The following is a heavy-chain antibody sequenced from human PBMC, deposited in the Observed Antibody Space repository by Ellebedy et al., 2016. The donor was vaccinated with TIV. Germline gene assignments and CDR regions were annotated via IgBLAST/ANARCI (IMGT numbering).Heavy chain of an antibody. J-gene: IGHJ4*02. D-gene: IGHD6-19*01. Sequence: SETLSLXXTVSGGSISSGGYYWSWIRQHPGKGLEWIGYIYYSGSTYYNPSLKSRVTISVDTSKNQFSLKLSSVTAADTAVYYCARSTAVPYFDYWGQGTLVTVSS. CDR1: GGSISSGGYY. V-gene: IGHV4-31*03. CDR2: IYYSGST. CDR3: ARSTAVPYFDY.